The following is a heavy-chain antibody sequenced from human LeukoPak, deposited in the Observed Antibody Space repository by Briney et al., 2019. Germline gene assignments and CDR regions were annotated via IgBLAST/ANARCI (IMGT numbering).Heavy chain of an antibody. J-gene: IGHJ4*02. CDR2: IYTGGGR. CDR1: GFTFSSHG. D-gene: IGHD2-2*01. V-gene: IGHV3-66*01. CDR3: ARDPGYCSSTSCSY. Sequence: GGSLRLSCAASGFTFSSHGMNWVRQAPGKELEWVSVIYTGGGRYYADSVRGRFTISRDTSKNMVFLQMNSLRAEDTAVYYCARDPGYCSSTSCSYWGQGTLVTVSS.